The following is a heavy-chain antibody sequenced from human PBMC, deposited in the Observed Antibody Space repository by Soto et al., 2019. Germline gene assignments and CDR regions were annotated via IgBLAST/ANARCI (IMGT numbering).Heavy chain of an antibody. CDR3: ARGVGLRYFDWLPTVYYGMDV. CDR2: ISSSSSTI. J-gene: IGHJ6*02. V-gene: IGHV3-48*02. Sequence: GGSLRLSCAASGFTFSSYSMNWVRQAPGKGLEWVSYISSSSSTIYYADSVKGRFTISRDNAKNSLYLQMNSLRDEDTAVYYCARGVGLRYFDWLPTVYYGMDVWGQGTTVTVSS. D-gene: IGHD3-9*01. CDR1: GFTFSSYS.